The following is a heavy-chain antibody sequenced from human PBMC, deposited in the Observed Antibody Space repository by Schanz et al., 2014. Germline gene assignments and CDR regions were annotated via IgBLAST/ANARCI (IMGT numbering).Heavy chain of an antibody. CDR2: ISYDGSNK. J-gene: IGHJ4*02. D-gene: IGHD4-17*01. V-gene: IGHV3-30*14. CDR3: ARPRFDYGEVDY. CDR1: GFTFNSYA. Sequence: VQLLESGGGLVQPGGSLRLSCAASGFTFNSYAMSWVRQAPGKGLEWVAVISYDGSNKYYADSVKGRFTISRDRFQNTLYLRMSSLRAEDTAVYYCARPRFDYGEVDYWGQGTLVTVSS.